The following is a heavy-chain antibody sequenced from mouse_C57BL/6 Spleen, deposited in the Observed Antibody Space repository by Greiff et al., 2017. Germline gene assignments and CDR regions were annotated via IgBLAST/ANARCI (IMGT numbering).Heavy chain of an antibody. J-gene: IGHJ3*01. CDR1: GFTFSSYA. CDR2: ISDGGGDT. CDR3: ARGVFAY. Sequence: EVKVVESGGGLVKPGGSLKLSCAASGFTFSSYAMSWVRQTPEKRLEWVGTISDGGGDTYYPDNVKGRFTSSRDNAKNNLYLQMSHLRSEDTAMYYCARGVFAYWGQGTLVTVSA. V-gene: IGHV5-4*03.